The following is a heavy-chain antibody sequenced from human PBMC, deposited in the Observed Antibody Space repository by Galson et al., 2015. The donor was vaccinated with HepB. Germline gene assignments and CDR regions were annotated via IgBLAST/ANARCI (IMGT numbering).Heavy chain of an antibody. CDR2: IKQDGSEK. J-gene: IGHJ4*02. V-gene: IGHV3-7*03. Sequence: SLRLSCAASGFTFNNFWMRWVRQAPGKGLEWVANIKQDGSEKYYVDSVKGRFTISRDNAKNSLYLRMNSLRAEDTAVYYSARHYYYVWGSYRRPGGYFDYWGQGTLVTVSS. CDR3: ARHYYYVWGSYRRPGGYFDY. CDR1: GFTFNNFW. D-gene: IGHD3-16*02.